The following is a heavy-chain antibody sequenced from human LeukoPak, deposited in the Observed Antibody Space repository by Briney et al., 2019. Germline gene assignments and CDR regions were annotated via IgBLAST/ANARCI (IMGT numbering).Heavy chain of an antibody. D-gene: IGHD6-13*01. J-gene: IGHJ3*02. CDR2: IYTSGST. CDR3: ARGSSSSWPQSAFDI. V-gene: IGHV4-4*07. Sequence: PSETLSLTCTVSGGSISSYYWSWIRQPPGKGLEWIGRIYTSGSTNYNPSLKSRVTMSVDTSKNQFSLKLSSVIAADTAVYYCARGSSSSWPQSAFDIWGQGTMVTVSS. CDR1: GGSISSYY.